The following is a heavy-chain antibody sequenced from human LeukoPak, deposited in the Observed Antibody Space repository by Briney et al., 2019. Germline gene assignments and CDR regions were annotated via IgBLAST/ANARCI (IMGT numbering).Heavy chain of an antibody. J-gene: IGHJ4*02. CDR1: GFTFSSYS. Sequence: GGSLRLSCAASGFTFSSYSMNWVRQAPGKGLEWVSSISSSSSYIYYADSVKGRFTISRDNSKNTLYLQMNSLRAEDTAVYYCARGLLYCTNGVCVDYWGQGTLVTVSS. D-gene: IGHD2-8*01. V-gene: IGHV3-21*01. CDR3: ARGLLYCTNGVCVDY. CDR2: ISSSSSYI.